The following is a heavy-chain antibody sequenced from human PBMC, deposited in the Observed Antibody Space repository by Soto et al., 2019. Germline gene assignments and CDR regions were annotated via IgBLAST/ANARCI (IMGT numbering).Heavy chain of an antibody. D-gene: IGHD3-10*01. V-gene: IGHV3-33*01. CDR2: IWYDGSNK. Sequence: QVQLVESGGGVVQPGRSLRLSCAASGFTFSSYGMHWVRQAPGKGLEWVAVIWYDGSNKYYADSVKGRFTISRDNSKNTLYLQMNSLRAEDTAVYYCAREDYYGSGSYPYWGQGTQVTVSS. CDR3: AREDYYGSGSYPY. CDR1: GFTFSSYG. J-gene: IGHJ4*02.